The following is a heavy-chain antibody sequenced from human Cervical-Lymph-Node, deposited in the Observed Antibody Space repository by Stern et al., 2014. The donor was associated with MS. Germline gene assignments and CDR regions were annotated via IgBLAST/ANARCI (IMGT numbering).Heavy chain of an antibody. Sequence: QLQLQESGPGLVKPSETLSLTCSVSGGSISSYYWSWIRQPAGQGLEWIGRIYPMRSTNSNPSLRTQLTMSVATSKTHLSLNLSSVAAADTAVYYCARAGYYHETTRAYDIWGQGTMVTVSS. CDR3: ARAGYYHETTRAYDI. D-gene: IGHD3-22*01. V-gene: IGHV4-4*07. CDR2: IYPMRST. CDR1: GGSISSYY. J-gene: IGHJ3*02.